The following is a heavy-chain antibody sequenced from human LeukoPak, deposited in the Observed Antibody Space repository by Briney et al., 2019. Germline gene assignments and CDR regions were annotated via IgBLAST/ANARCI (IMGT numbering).Heavy chain of an antibody. CDR3: ARHRGCSSTSCYWGYFDY. CDR2: IYYSGST. J-gene: IGHJ4*02. D-gene: IGHD2-2*01. V-gene: IGHV4-39*01. CDR1: GGSISSSSYY. Sequence: SETLSLTCTVSGGSISSSSYYWGWIRQPPGKGLEWIGSIYYSGSTYYNPSLKSRVTISVDASKNQFSLKLSSVTAADTAVYYCARHRGCSSTSCYWGYFDYWGQGTLVTVSS.